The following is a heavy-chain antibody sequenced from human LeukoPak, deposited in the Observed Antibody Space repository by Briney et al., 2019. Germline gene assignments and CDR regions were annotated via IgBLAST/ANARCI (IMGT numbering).Heavy chain of an antibody. J-gene: IGHJ4*02. CDR2: IHYSGTT. CDR3: ARWGVPSFDF. V-gene: IGHV4-59*11. D-gene: IGHD3-16*01. Sequence: SETLSLTCTVSRGFITSHSWGWVRQPPGKGLEWIGHIHYSGTTSYNPSLKSRVTITSDTSNDQFSLKLSSVTAADTAMYYCARWGVPSFDFWGRGTLLTVSS. CDR1: RGFITSHS.